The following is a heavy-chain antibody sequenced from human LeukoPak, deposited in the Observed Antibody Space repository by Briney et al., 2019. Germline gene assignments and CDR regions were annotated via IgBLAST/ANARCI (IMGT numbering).Heavy chain of an antibody. CDR2: IYRGDKT. D-gene: IGHD3-3*01. CDR1: GFTLTTNH. J-gene: IGHJ5*01. V-gene: IGHV3-66*01. CDR3: ARGGYDFTDNWFDS. Sequence: GGSLRLSCAASGFTLTTNHMSWVRQAPGRGLEWVSLIYRGDKTHYADSVKDRFTIFRVTSRNTLYLQMNSLRVEDTGVYYCARGGYDFTDNWFDSWGQGTLVTVSS.